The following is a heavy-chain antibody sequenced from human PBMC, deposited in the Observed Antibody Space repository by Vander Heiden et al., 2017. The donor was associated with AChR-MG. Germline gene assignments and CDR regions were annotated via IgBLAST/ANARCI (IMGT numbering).Heavy chain of an antibody. V-gene: IGHV4-39*01. J-gene: IGHJ5*02. CDR2: IYSTGNT. CDR3: ARLPTGFPNWFGP. Sequence: QLQLHESGPGLVKPSETLSLTCTVSGGSISSSAVLPWRWPRQPPQKGLEWIGAIYSTGNTYYNPSLKSRVTMSVDTSKNQFSLNLNFVTAADTAVYYCARLPTGFPNWFGPWGQGFLVTVSS. CDR1: GGSISSSAVLP. D-gene: IGHD1-1*01.